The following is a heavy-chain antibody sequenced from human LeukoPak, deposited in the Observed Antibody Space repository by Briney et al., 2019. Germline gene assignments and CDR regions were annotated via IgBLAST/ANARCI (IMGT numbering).Heavy chain of an antibody. CDR2: IYPGDSDT. CDR1: GYSFTSYW. D-gene: IGHD6-6*01. V-gene: IGHV5-51*01. Sequence: GEYLKISCKGSGYSFTSYWIGWVRQLPGKGLEWMGIIYPGDSDTRYSTSFQGQVTISADKSISTAYLQWSSLKASDTAMYYCARRGEQLVLGIDYWGQGTLVTVSS. CDR3: ARRGEQLVLGIDY. J-gene: IGHJ4*02.